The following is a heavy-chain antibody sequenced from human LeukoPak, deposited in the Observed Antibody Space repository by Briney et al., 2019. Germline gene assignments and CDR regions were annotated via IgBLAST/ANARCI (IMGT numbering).Heavy chain of an antibody. CDR2: ISSSSSYI. D-gene: IGHD3-22*01. CDR3: ARGAHRYYYDSSGYYHDAFDI. CDR1: GFTFSSYS. V-gene: IGHV3-21*01. Sequence: GGSLRLSCAASGFTFSSYSMNWVRQAPGKGLEWVSSISSSSSYIYYAESVKGRFTISRDNAKNSLYLQMNSLRDEDTAVYYCARGAHRYYYDSSGYYHDAFDIWGQGTMVTVSS. J-gene: IGHJ3*02.